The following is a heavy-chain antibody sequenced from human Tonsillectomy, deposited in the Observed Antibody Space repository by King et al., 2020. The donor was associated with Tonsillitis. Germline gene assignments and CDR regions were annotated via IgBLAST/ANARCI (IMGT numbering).Heavy chain of an antibody. Sequence: VQLQESGPGLVKPSQTLSLTCTVSGGSISSGDYYWSWIRQHPGKGLEWIGYIYYSVSPYYNPSLNSRIIISVDTSKNQFSLKVSSVTAADTAVYHCARVHQAFHPVIDYWGQGTLVTVSS. J-gene: IGHJ4*02. CDR3: ARVHQAFHPVIDY. CDR1: GGSISSGDYY. CDR2: IYYSVSP. V-gene: IGHV4-31*03.